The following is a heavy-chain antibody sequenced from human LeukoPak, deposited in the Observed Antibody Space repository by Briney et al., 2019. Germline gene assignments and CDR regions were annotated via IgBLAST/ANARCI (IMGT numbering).Heavy chain of an antibody. Sequence: ASVKVSCKASGYTFTSYAISWVRQAPGQGLEWMGWISAYNGNTNYAQNLQGRVTLTTDTSTSTAFMELRSLRSDDTAVYYCARASDYYDSSGSHFDLWGQGTLVTVSS. CDR3: ARASDYYDSSGSHFDL. CDR2: ISAYNGNT. D-gene: IGHD3-22*01. CDR1: GYTFTSYA. J-gene: IGHJ4*02. V-gene: IGHV1-18*01.